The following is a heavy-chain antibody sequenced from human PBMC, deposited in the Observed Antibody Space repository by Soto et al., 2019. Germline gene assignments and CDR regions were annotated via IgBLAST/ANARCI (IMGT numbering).Heavy chain of an antibody. CDR2: IIPIFGTA. J-gene: IGHJ3*02. CDR1: GGTFSSYA. D-gene: IGHD3-22*01. Sequence: GASVKVSCKASGGTFSSYAINWVRQAPGQGLEWMGGIIPIFGTATFAQKFQGRITITADESTNTAYMELSSLISEDTAVYYCAGDTATRPRYYDSSGYYLDAFDTWGRGTMVTVSS. CDR3: AGDTATRPRYYDSSGYYLDAFDT. V-gene: IGHV1-69*13.